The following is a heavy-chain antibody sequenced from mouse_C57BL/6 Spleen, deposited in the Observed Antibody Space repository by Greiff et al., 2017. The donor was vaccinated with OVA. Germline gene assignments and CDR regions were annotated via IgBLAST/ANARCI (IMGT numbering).Heavy chain of an antibody. V-gene: IGHV1-52*01. CDR2: IDPSDSET. CDR3: ARQTTVVAYPFDY. CDR1: GYTFTSYW. Sequence: QVQLKQPGAELVRPGSSVKLSCKASGYTFTSYWMHWVKQRPIQGLEWIGNIDPSDSETHYNQKFKDKATLTVDKSSSTAYMQLSSLTSEDSAVYYCARQTTVVAYPFDYWGQGTTLTVSS. J-gene: IGHJ2*01. D-gene: IGHD1-1*01.